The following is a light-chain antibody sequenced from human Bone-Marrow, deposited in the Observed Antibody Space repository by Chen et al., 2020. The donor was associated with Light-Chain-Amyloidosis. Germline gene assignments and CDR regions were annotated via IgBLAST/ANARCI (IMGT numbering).Light chain of an antibody. Sequence: NFMLTKPHSVPESRGKTVSISFTRSSGSIATNYVQWYQQRPCSSPTTVIYEDDQRPSGVPDRFSGSIDRSSNSASLTISGLKTEDEADYYCQSYQGSSQGVFGGGTKLTVL. CDR2: EDD. CDR1: SGSIATNY. V-gene: IGLV6-57*01. CDR3: QSYQGSSQGV. J-gene: IGLJ3*02.